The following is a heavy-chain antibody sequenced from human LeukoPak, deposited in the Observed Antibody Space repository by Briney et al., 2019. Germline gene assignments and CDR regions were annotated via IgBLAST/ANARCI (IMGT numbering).Heavy chain of an antibody. CDR3: VSQKWLYAFGI. J-gene: IGHJ3*02. V-gene: IGHV3-53*01. CDR2: IYSGGAT. D-gene: IGHD5-24*01. Sequence: PGGSLRLSCVASGLTVNSNYMSWVRQAPGKGLEWVSAIYSGGATYYADSVKGRFTVSRDDSKNTLYLQMYRLRVEDTAMYYCVSQKWLYAFGIWGQGTMVTVSS. CDR1: GLTVNSNY.